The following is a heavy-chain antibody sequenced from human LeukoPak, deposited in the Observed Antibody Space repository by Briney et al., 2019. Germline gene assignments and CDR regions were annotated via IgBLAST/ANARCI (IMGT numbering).Heavy chain of an antibody. J-gene: IGHJ4*02. Sequence: GGSLRLSCAASGFTFSNYWMHWVRQAPGKGLVWVSSINTDGSGTTYTDSVKGRFTISRDNAKNTLYLQMNGLTAEDTAVYYCTRVITYFDYWGQGALVTVSS. CDR2: INTDGSGT. CDR1: GFTFSNYW. D-gene: IGHD3-16*01. CDR3: TRVITYFDY. V-gene: IGHV3-74*01.